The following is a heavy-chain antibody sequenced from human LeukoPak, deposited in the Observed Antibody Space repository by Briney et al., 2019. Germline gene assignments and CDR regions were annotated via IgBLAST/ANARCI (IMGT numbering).Heavy chain of an antibody. Sequence: ASVKVSCKASGGTFSSYAISWVRQAPGQGLEWMGRIILILGIANYAQKFQGRVTITADKSTSTAYMELSSLRSEDTAVYYCARYGGSGTYFFDYWGRGTLVTVSS. CDR1: GGTFSSYA. V-gene: IGHV1-69*04. D-gene: IGHD3-10*01. J-gene: IGHJ4*02. CDR2: IILILGIA. CDR3: ARYGGSGTYFFDY.